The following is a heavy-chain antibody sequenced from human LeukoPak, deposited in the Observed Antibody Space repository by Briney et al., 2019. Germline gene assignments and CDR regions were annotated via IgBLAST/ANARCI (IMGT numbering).Heavy chain of an antibody. CDR3: ARSYSSGWYLAFAFDY. CDR2: IGSSSSYI. CDR1: GFTFSSYS. Sequence: GGSLRLSCAASGFTFSSYSMNWVRQAPGKGLEWVSSIGSSSSYIYYADSVKGRFTISRDNAKNSLYLQMNSLRAEDTAVYYCARSYSSGWYLAFAFDYWGQGTLVTVSS. J-gene: IGHJ4*02. D-gene: IGHD6-19*01. V-gene: IGHV3-21*01.